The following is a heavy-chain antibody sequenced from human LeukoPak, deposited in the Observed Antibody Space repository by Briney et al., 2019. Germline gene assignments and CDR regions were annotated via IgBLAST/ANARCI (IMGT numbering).Heavy chain of an antibody. V-gene: IGHV3-21*04. CDR1: GFTFSRYS. D-gene: IGHD2-21*02. Sequence: GGSLRLSCAASGFTFSRYSMNWVRQAPGKGLEWVSSISSGSSFMYYADSVKGRFTISRDNSKNTLYLQMNSLRAEDTAVYYCASASDEACGGDCYLYWGQGTLVTVSS. CDR3: ASASDEACGGDCYLY. CDR2: ISSGSSFM. J-gene: IGHJ4*02.